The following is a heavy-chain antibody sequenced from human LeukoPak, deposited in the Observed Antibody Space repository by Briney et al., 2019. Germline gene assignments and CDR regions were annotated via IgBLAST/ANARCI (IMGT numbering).Heavy chain of an antibody. V-gene: IGHV4-59*11. CDR1: DDSFSSHY. D-gene: IGHD4-17*01. CDR2: ISYIGST. J-gene: IGHJ3*02. CDR3: ARDLVTVTKGFDI. Sequence: SETLSLTCAVSDDSFSSHYWTWIRQPPGKGLEWIGYISYIGSTNYNPSLKSRVTISIDTSKNQFSLKLTSVTAADTAVYYCARDLVTVTKGFDIWGRGTMVSVS.